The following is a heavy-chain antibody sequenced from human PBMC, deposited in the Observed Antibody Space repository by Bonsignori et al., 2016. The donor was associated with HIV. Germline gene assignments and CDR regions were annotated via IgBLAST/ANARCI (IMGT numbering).Heavy chain of an antibody. V-gene: IGHV4-61*02. CDR2: IYTSGST. CDR3: ARDRAFLWFGESIDAFDI. J-gene: IGHJ3*02. D-gene: IGHD3-10*01. Sequence: SETLSLTCTVSGGSISSGSYYWSWIRQPAGKGLEWIGRIYTSGSTNYNPSLNSRVTISVDTSKDQFSLKLSSVTAADTAVYYCARDRAFLWFGESIDAFDIWGQGTMVTVSS. CDR1: GGSISSGSYY.